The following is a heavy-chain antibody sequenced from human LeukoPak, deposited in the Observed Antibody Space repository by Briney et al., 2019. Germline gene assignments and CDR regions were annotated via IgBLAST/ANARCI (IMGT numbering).Heavy chain of an antibody. CDR3: ARPKSEMVAATPPDY. V-gene: IGHV3-53*01. Sequence: GGSLRLSCAASGFTVSSNYMSWVRQAPGKGLEWVSVIYSGGSTYYADSVKGRFTISRDNSKNTLYLQMNSLRAEDTAVYYCARPKSEMVAATPPDYWGQGTLVTVSS. J-gene: IGHJ4*02. D-gene: IGHD2-15*01. CDR2: IYSGGST. CDR1: GFTVSSNY.